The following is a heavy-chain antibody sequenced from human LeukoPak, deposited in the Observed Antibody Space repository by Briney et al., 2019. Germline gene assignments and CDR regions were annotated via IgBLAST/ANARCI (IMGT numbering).Heavy chain of an antibody. CDR1: GFTVSSNY. Sequence: GSLRLSCAASGFTVSSNYMSWVRQAPGKGLEWVSVIYSGGSTYYADSVKGRFTISRHNSKNTLYLQMNSLRAEDTAVYYCARASIAAAGTSGWYFDLWGRGTLVTVSS. V-gene: IGHV3-53*04. CDR3: ARASIAAAGTSGWYFDL. J-gene: IGHJ2*01. D-gene: IGHD6-13*01. CDR2: IYSGGST.